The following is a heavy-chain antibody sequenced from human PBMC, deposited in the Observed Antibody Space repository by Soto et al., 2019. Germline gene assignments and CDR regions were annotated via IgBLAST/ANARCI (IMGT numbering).Heavy chain of an antibody. CDR1: GRPISSYY. Sequence: PSETLSLTCTVSGRPISSYYWCWIRQHPGKGLEWIGYIYYSGSTNYNPSLKSRVTISVDTSKNQFSLKLSSVTAADTAVYYCARIYSSGWYNAFDIWWQGKMVTVSS. V-gene: IGHV4-59*01. CDR2: IYYSGST. CDR3: ARIYSSGWYNAFDI. D-gene: IGHD6-19*01. J-gene: IGHJ3*02.